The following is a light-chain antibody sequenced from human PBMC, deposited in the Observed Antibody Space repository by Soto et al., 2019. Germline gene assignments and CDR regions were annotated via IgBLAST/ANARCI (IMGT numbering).Light chain of an antibody. CDR3: MQGTHWPWT. V-gene: IGKV2D-30*01. CDR2: KVS. J-gene: IGKJ1*01. CDR1: QGLADSDGSTY. Sequence: DVVMTQSPLFLPVTLGQPASISCRSSQGLADSDGSTYLSWYHQRPGQSPRRLIYKVSNCDSGVPERFSGSGSGTDFTLKISRVEAEDVGVYYCMQGTHWPWTFGQGTKVEIK.